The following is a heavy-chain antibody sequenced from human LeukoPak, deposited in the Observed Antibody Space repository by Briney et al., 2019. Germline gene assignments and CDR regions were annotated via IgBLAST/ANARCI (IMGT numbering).Heavy chain of an antibody. CDR2: IRYDESIK. CDR1: GFTFSRNG. Sequence: GGSLRLSCAASGFTFSRNGMHWVRQAPGKGLVWVALIRYDESIKYYEDSVKGRFTISRDNSQNTLYLQMNSLRAEDTAVYYCAKDRWDLPFDYWGQGTLVTVSS. V-gene: IGHV3-30*02. CDR3: AKDRWDLPFDY. D-gene: IGHD1-26*01. J-gene: IGHJ4*02.